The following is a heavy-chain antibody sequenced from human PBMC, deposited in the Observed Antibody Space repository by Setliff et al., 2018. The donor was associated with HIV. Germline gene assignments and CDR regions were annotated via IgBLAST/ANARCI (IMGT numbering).Heavy chain of an antibody. Sequence: PSETLSLTCTVAGGSMSSGSYFWSWIRQPAGKGLEWIGRIYTRGSTDYNTSLKSRLTIAVDTPKNQFSLKLSSVTAADTAVYYGSRDVRDGFEGWFATLDDGMDVWGQGTTVTVSS. V-gene: IGHV4-61*02. CDR3: SRDVRDGFEGWFATLDDGMDV. D-gene: IGHD3-10*01. J-gene: IGHJ6*02. CDR2: IYTRGST. CDR1: GGSMSSGSYF.